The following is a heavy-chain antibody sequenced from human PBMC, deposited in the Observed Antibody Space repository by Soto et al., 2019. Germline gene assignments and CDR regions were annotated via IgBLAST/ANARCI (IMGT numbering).Heavy chain of an antibody. D-gene: IGHD6-6*01. J-gene: IGHJ3*02. V-gene: IGHV3-7*01. CDR3: AREGDEYPCSRHAFDI. CDR2: IKQDGSEK. CDR1: GFTFSSYW. Sequence: GGSLRLSCAASGFTFSSYWMSWVRQAPGKGLEWVANIKQDGSEKYYVDSVKGRFTISRDNAKNSLYLQMNSLRAEDTAVYYCAREGDEYPCSRHAFDIWGPGTMLTVSS.